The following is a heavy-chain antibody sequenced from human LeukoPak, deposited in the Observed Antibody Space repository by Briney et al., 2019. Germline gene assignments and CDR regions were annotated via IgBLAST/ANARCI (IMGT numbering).Heavy chain of an antibody. D-gene: IGHD1-1*01. J-gene: IGHJ4*02. CDR3: VRKMKTGSSSGDYDY. CDR1: GFIFSGHT. Sequence: GGSLRLSCAASGFIFSGHTMNWVRQAPGRGLEWVSSISTSSTYIYYTDSVKGRFTISRDNAKNSMYLQMSSLRAEDTAIYYCVRKMKTGSSSGDYDYRGQGTLVTVSS. CDR2: ISTSSTYI. V-gene: IGHV3-21*06.